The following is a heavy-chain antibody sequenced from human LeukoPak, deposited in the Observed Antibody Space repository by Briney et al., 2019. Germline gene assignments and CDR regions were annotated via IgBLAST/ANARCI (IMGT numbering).Heavy chain of an antibody. Sequence: ASVKVSCKASGYTFTSYAMHWVRQAPGQRLEWMGWINAGNGNTKYSQKFQGRVTITGDTSASTAYMELSGLRSEDTAVYYCATSPWDPGYYYYGMDVWGQGTTVTVSS. V-gene: IGHV1-3*01. J-gene: IGHJ6*02. D-gene: IGHD1-26*01. CDR2: INAGNGNT. CDR1: GYTFTSYA. CDR3: ATSPWDPGYYYYGMDV.